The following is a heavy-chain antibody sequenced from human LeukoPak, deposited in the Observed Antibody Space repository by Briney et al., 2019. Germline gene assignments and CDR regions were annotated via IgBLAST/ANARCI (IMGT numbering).Heavy chain of an antibody. D-gene: IGHD6-19*01. CDR1: GGSISAYY. CDR2: IYFTGTT. V-gene: IGHV4-59*08. CDR3: ARLSSGSRPNFDS. Sequence: NPSETLSLTCTISGGSISAYYWSWIRQPLGKGLEWIGYIYFTGTTTYHPSLRSRVTISLDTSNDQFSLDLTSVTVADTAVYYYARLSSGSRPNFDSWGQGSLVTVSS. J-gene: IGHJ4*02.